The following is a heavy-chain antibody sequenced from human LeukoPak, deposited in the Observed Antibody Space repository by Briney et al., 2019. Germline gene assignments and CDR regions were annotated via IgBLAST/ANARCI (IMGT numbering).Heavy chain of an antibody. V-gene: IGHV1-8*01. CDR3: ARAPDCSCGSCYLWLDL. CDR2: MNPNSGNT. Sequence: ASVKVTYKASGYTFSSYDISWVRQATGQGLEWMGWMNPNSGNTGYAQKFQGRVTMTRNTSISTAYMEVSSLRSDDTAVYYCARAPDCSCGSCYLWLDLWGQGTLVTVSS. J-gene: IGHJ5*02. CDR1: GYTFSSYD. D-gene: IGHD2-15*01.